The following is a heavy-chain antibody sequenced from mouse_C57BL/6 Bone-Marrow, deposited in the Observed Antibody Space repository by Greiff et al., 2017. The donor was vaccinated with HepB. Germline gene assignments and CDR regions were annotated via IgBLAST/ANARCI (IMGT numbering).Heavy chain of an antibody. CDR3: ARDYYGSFAY. Sequence: EVQRVESGGGLVQSGRSLRLSCATSGFTFSDFYMEWVRQAPGKGLEWIAASRNKANDYTTEYSASVKGRFIVSRYTSQSILYLQMNALRAEDTAIYYCARDYYGSFAYWGQGTLVTVSA. CDR2: SRNKANDYTT. CDR1: GFTFSDFY. J-gene: IGHJ3*01. D-gene: IGHD1-1*01. V-gene: IGHV7-1*01.